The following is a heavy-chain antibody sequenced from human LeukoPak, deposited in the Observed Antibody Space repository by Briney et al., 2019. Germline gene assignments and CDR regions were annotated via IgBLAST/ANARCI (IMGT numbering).Heavy chain of an antibody. CDR3: ARGLFGWLRLPIYFDY. CDR2: ISAYNGNT. D-gene: IGHD5-12*01. CDR1: GYTFTSYG. V-gene: IGHV1-18*01. Sequence: ASVKVSCKASGYTFTSYGISWVRQAPGRGLEWMGWISAYNGNTNYAQKLQGRVTMTTDTSTSTAYMELRSLRSDDTAVYYCARGLFGWLRLPIYFDYWGQGTLVTVSS. J-gene: IGHJ4*02.